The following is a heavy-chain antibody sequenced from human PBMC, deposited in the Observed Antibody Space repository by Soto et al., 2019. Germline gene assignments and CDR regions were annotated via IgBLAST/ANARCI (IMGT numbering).Heavy chain of an antibody. Sequence: GGSLRLSCAASGFTFSNAWMSWVRQAPGKGLEWVGRIKSKTDGGTTDYAAPVKGRFTISRDDSKNTLYLQMNSLKTEDTAVYYCTTDLTFFRGRYYYYAMDVWGQGPTVTGSS. CDR1: GFTFSNAW. D-gene: IGHD1-26*01. CDR3: TTDLTFFRGRYYYYAMDV. CDR2: IKSKTDGGTT. V-gene: IGHV3-15*01. J-gene: IGHJ6*02.